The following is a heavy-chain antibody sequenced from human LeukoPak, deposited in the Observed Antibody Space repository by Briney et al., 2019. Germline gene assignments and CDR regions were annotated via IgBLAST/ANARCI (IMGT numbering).Heavy chain of an antibody. D-gene: IGHD3-22*01. J-gene: IGHJ4*02. V-gene: IGHV3-53*05. CDR1: GFTVSSNY. CDR2: IYSGGST. CDR3: ARRNHYDRKEIDY. Sequence: PGGSLRLSCAASGFTVSSNYMSWVRQAPGKGLEWVSVIYSGGSTYYADSVKGRFTISRDNSKNTLYLQMNSLRGEDTAVYNCARRNHYDRKEIDYWGQGTLVTVSS.